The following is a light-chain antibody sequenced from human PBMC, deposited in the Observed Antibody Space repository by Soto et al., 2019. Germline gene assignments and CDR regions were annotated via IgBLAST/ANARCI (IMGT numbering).Light chain of an antibody. J-gene: IGKJ1*01. V-gene: IGKV3D-15*01. CDR1: QNVANY. CDR3: QQYNNWPGT. CDR2: ESS. Sequence: ESVMTQSPATLSLSPGERATLSCRASQNVANYLDWYQQKPGQAPRLLIYESSNRATGIAARFSGSGSGTEFTLTISSLQSEDFAVYYGQQYNNWPGTFGQGTKVDIK.